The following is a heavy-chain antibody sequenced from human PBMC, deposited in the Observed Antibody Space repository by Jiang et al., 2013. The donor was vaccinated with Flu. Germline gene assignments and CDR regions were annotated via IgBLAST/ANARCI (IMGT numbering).Heavy chain of an antibody. Sequence: LLKPSETLSLTCSVSGDSIRSHSYYWSWIRQPPGKGLEWIGYVFYTGSTKYNSSLKSRVSISTYTSKNQFSXKVNSVTAADTAVYYCATRSVTTGGPVDYWGQGTLVTVSS. D-gene: IGHD1-1*01. CDR3: ATRSVTTGGPVDY. V-gene: IGHV4-61*01. CDR1: GDSIRSHSYY. CDR2: VFYTGST. J-gene: IGHJ4*02.